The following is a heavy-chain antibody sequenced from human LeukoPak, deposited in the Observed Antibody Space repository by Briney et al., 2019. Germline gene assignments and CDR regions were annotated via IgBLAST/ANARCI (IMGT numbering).Heavy chain of an antibody. J-gene: IGHJ5*02. Sequence: PSETLSLTCAVYGGSFSGYYWSWIRQPPGKGLEWIGEINHSGSTNYNPSLKSRVTISVDTSKNQFSLKLSSVTAADTAVYYCARGLGTGPVVVTAPPWFDPWGQGTLVTVSS. CDR2: INHSGST. V-gene: IGHV4-34*01. CDR1: GGSFSGYY. D-gene: IGHD2-21*02. CDR3: ARGLGTGPVVVTAPPWFDP.